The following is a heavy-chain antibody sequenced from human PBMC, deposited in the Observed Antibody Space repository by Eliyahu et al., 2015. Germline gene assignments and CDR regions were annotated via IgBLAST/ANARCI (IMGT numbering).Heavy chain of an antibody. J-gene: IGHJ5*01. CDR1: GFSISSDFY. Sequence: QVHLQESGPGLVKPSETLSLTCGVSGFSISSDFYWNWLRQSPGXALEWVGSVYHSGATYYNPSLKSXVIISVDTSESQFSLKVTSVTAADTAVYYCARGRALMEGGFDSWGQGILVSVSS. D-gene: IGHD3-16*01. V-gene: IGHV4-38-2*01. CDR2: VYHSGAT. CDR3: ARGRALMEGGFDS.